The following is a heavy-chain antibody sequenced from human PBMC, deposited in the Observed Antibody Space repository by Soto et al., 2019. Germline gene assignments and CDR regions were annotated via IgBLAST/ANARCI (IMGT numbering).Heavy chain of an antibody. CDR1: GYTFTSYD. Sequence: ASVKVSCKASGYTFTSYDISWVRQATGQGLEWMGWMNPNSGNTGYAQKFQGRVTMTRNTSISTAYMELSSLRSEDTAVYYCARGREAYSSSWYAGDAFDIWGQGTMVTVSS. CDR2: MNPNSGNT. CDR3: ARGREAYSSSWYAGDAFDI. V-gene: IGHV1-8*01. D-gene: IGHD6-13*01. J-gene: IGHJ3*02.